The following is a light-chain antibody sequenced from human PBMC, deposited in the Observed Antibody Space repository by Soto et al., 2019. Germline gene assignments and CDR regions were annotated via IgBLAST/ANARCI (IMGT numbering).Light chain of an antibody. J-gene: IGKJ2*01. V-gene: IGKV3-11*01. CDR2: AAS. CDR1: HSFSDY. Sequence: EIVLTQSPATLSLSPGERATISCRARHSFSDYLAWYQHKPGQPPRLLMYAASTRVTGVPARFSGSGSGTDFTLTIDSLEPEDSAIYYCQQRSNWPPLYAFGQGTKVDIK. CDR3: QQRSNWPPLYA.